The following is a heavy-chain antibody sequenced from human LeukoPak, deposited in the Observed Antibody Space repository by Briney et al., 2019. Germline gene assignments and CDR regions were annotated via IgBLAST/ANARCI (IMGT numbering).Heavy chain of an antibody. CDR2: TKPDGSEK. CDR3: VVRSLGY. V-gene: IGHV3-7*01. Sequence: PGGSLRLSCTASGFTSRTSYMSWVRQAPGKGLEWVGNTKPDGSEKQYVSSVKGRFSISRDNAENSLFLQMNSLRAEDTAVYYCVVRSLGYWGQGTLVTVSS. J-gene: IGHJ4*02. D-gene: IGHD7-27*01. CDR1: GFTSRTSY.